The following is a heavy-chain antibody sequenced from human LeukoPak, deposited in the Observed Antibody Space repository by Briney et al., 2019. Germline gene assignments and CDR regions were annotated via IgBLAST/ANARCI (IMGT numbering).Heavy chain of an antibody. D-gene: IGHD6-6*01. CDR1: GGSFSGYY. Sequence: SETLSLTCAVYGGSFSGYYWSWTRQPPGKGLEWIGEINHSGSTNYNPSLESRVTISVDTSKNQFSLKLSSVTAADTAVYYCARGRAARMFDYWGQGTLVTVSS. V-gene: IGHV4-34*01. CDR3: ARGRAARMFDY. J-gene: IGHJ4*02. CDR2: INHSGST.